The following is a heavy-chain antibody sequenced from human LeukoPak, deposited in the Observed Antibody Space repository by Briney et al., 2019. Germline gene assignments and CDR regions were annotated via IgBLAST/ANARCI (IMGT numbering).Heavy chain of an antibody. V-gene: IGHV3-21*01. CDR2: ISSSSSYI. CDR3: AKELLSYCSSTSCYGNFDY. Sequence: GGSLRLSCAASGFTFSSYNMNWVRQAPGKGLEWVSSISSSSSYIYYADSVKGRFTISRDNAKNSLYLQMNSLRAEDTAVYYCAKELLSYCSSTSCYGNFDYWGQGTLVTVSS. D-gene: IGHD2-2*01. CDR1: GFTFSSYN. J-gene: IGHJ4*02.